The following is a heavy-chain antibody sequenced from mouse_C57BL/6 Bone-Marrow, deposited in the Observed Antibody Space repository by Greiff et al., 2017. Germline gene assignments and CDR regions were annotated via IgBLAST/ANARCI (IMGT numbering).Heavy chain of an antibody. J-gene: IGHJ2*01. CDR2: ISDGGSYT. Sequence: EVQGVESGGGLVKPGGSLKLSCAASGFTFSSYAMSWVRQTPEKRLEWVATISDGGSYTYYPDNVKGRFTISRDNAKNNLYLQMSHLKSEDTAMYYCARDRGLWGQGTTLTVSS. V-gene: IGHV5-4*01. CDR1: GFTFSSYA. CDR3: ARDRGL.